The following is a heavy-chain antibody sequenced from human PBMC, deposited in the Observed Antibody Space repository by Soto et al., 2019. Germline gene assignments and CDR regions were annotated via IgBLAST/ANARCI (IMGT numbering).Heavy chain of an antibody. CDR1: GFTFTSSA. CDR2: IVVGSGNT. CDR3: AAAEGGYDDYSYGMDV. Sequence: QMQLVQSGPEVKKPGTSVKVSCKASGFTFTSSAVQWVRQARGQRLEWIGWIVVGSGNTNYAQKFQERVTITRDMSTSTAYMELSSLRSEDTAVYYCAAAEGGYDDYSYGMDVWGQGTTVTVSS. D-gene: IGHD5-12*01. V-gene: IGHV1-58*01. J-gene: IGHJ6*02.